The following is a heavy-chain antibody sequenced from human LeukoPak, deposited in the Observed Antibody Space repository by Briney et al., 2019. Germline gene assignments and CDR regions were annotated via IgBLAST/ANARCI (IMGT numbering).Heavy chain of an antibody. D-gene: IGHD3-10*01. Sequence: GGSLRLSCAASGFTFSSYAMSWVRQAPGKGLEWVSAISGSGGSTYYADSVKGRFAISRDNSKNTLYLQMDSLRAEDTAVYYCAKERATMVRGDWFDPWGQGTLVTVSS. V-gene: IGHV3-23*01. CDR1: GFTFSSYA. J-gene: IGHJ5*02. CDR3: AKERATMVRGDWFDP. CDR2: ISGSGGST.